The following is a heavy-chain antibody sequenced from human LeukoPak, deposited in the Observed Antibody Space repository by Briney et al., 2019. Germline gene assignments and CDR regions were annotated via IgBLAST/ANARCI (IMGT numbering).Heavy chain of an antibody. CDR2: INPNSGDT. CDR1: GYTFTGYY. J-gene: IGHJ5*02. D-gene: IGHD4-17*01. CDR3: ARGYGDYWFDP. Sequence: ASVKVSCKASGYTFTGYYIHWVRQAPGQGLEWMGWINPNSGDTDYVQKFQGRVTMTRDTSISTAYMELSSLTSDDTAVYYCARGYGDYWFDPWGQGTLVTVSS. V-gene: IGHV1-2*02.